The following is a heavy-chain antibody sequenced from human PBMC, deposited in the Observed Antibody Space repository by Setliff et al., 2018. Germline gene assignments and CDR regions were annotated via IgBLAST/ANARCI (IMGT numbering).Heavy chain of an antibody. CDR3: ARALITMIVVGAFDY. Sequence: GASVKVSCKASGGTFSSYAISWVRQAPGQGLEWMGGIIPILGIANYAQKFQGRVTITADKSTSTAYMELSSLRSEDTAVYYCARALITMIVVGAFDYWGQGTLVTVSS. J-gene: IGHJ4*02. V-gene: IGHV1-69*10. D-gene: IGHD3-22*01. CDR2: IIPILGIA. CDR1: GGTFSSYA.